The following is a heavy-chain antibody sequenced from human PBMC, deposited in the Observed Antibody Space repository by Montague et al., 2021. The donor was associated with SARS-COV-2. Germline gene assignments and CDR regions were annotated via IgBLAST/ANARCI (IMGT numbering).Heavy chain of an antibody. D-gene: IGHD4-23*01. CDR2: VHSTGRT. CDR3: ATDTDYDGVEH. J-gene: IGHJ4*02. Sequence: TLSLTCTVSGVSINTHTYYWAWFRQPAGKGLEWIGRVHSTGRTNYDPSLRGRAVVSVDTSKQQFSLSLRSVTAADTAVYYCATDTDYDGVEHWGQGALVTVSS. V-gene: IGHV4-61*02. CDR1: GVSINTHTYY.